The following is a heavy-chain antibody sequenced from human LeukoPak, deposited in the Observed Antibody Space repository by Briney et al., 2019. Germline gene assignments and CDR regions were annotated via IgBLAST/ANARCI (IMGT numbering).Heavy chain of an antibody. CDR1: GGSISSGSYY. J-gene: IGHJ4*02. CDR2: IYTSGST. CDR3: ASMETYYHDNSGHYYFDY. Sequence: SETLSLTCTVSGGSISSGSYYWSWIRQPAGKGLEWIGRIYTSGSTNYNPSLKSRVTISVDTSENQFSLKLSSVTAADTAVYYCASMETYYHDNSGHYYFDYWGRGTLVTVSS. V-gene: IGHV4-61*02. D-gene: IGHD3-22*01.